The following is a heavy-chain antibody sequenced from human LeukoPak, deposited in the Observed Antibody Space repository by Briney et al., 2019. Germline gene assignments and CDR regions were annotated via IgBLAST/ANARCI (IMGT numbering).Heavy chain of an antibody. CDR2: IYHSGST. V-gene: IGHV4-4*02. CDR1: GGSISSSNW. Sequence: ASGTLSLICAVSGGSISSSNWWSWVRQPPGKGLEWIGEIYHSGSTNYNPSLKSRVTISVDKSKNQFSLKLSPVTAADTAVYYCARARYDILTGYSPSYYFDYWGQGTLVTVSS. D-gene: IGHD3-9*01. J-gene: IGHJ4*02. CDR3: ARARYDILTGYSPSYYFDY.